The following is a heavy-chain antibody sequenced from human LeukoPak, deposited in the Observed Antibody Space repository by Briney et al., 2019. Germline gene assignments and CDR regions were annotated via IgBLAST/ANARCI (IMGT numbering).Heavy chain of an antibody. CDR1: GFTFSSHE. CDR2: ISNGGDNI. Sequence: PGGSLRLSCRASGFTFSSHEMDWVRQAPGKGLEWLSYISNGGDNIYDADPMKGRFTISRDNAKNSLFLQMYSLRAEDTAVYYCVRGGYCSSSTCYSFNAFDVWGQGTTVIVSP. J-gene: IGHJ3*01. CDR3: VRGGYCSSSTCYSFNAFDV. V-gene: IGHV3-48*03. D-gene: IGHD2-2*01.